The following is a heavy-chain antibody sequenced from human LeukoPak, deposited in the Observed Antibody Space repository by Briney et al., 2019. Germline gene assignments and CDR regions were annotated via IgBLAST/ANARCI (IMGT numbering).Heavy chain of an antibody. V-gene: IGHV1-18*01. CDR2: ISAYNGNT. D-gene: IGHD6-13*01. Sequence: ASVKVSCKASGYTFTSYGISWVRQAPGQGLEWMGWISAYNGNTNYAQKLQGRVTMTTDTSTSTACMELRSLRSDDTAVYYCASSQQQLGYFDYWGQGTLVTVSS. J-gene: IGHJ4*02. CDR3: ASSQQQLGYFDY. CDR1: GYTFTSYG.